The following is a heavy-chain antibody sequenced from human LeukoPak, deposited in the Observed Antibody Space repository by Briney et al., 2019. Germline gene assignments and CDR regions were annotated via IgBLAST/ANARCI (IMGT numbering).Heavy chain of an antibody. V-gene: IGHV3-30*04. CDR1: GFTFSSYA. D-gene: IGHD2-2*01. J-gene: IGHJ4*02. CDR2: ISYDGSNK. CDR3: ARDQGHYCSSTSCLPGDY. Sequence: GGSLRLSCAASGFTFSSYAMHWVRQAPGKGLEWVAVISYDGSNKYYADSVKGRFTISRDNSKNTLYLQMNSLRAEDTAVYYCARDQGHYCSSTSCLPGDYWGQGTLVTVSS.